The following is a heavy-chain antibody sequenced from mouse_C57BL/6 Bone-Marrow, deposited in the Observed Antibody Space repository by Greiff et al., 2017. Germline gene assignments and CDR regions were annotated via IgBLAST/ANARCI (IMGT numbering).Heavy chain of an antibody. J-gene: IGHJ2*01. CDR3: ARGGRGIYGEFDY. D-gene: IGHD1-1*01. V-gene: IGHV1-81*01. CDR2: IYPRSSNT. CDR1: GYTFTSYG. Sequence: VQLQQSGAELARPGASVKLSCKASGYTFTSYGISWVKQRTGQGLEWIGRIYPRSSNTYYNEKFKGKATLTADKSSSTAYMERRSLTSEDSAVYYCARGGRGIYGEFDYWGKGTTLTVSS.